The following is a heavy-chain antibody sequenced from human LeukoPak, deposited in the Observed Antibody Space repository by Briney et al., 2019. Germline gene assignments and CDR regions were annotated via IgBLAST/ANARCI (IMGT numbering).Heavy chain of an antibody. J-gene: IGHJ4*02. CDR3: ARDKLWSYY. CDR1: GFTFSSYS. CDR2: ISSSSSYT. V-gene: IGHV3-21*01. D-gene: IGHD2-21*01. Sequence: GGSLRLSCAASGFTFSSYSMNWVRQAPGKGLEWVSSISSSSSYTYYADSVKGRFTISRDNAKNSLYLQMNSLRAEDTAVYYCARDKLWSYYWGQGTLVTVSS.